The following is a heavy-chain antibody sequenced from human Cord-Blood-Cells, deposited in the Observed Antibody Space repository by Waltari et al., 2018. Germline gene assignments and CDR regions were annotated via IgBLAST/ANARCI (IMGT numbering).Heavy chain of an antibody. CDR3: ARCTYYGSGSYYNYYYYYGMDV. V-gene: IGHV4-34*01. J-gene: IGHJ6*02. CDR1: GGSFSGYY. CDR2: INHSGST. D-gene: IGHD3-10*01. Sequence: QVQLQQWGAGLLKPSETLSLTCAVYGGSFSGYYWSWIRQPPGKGLEWIGEINHSGSTNYHPSLKSRVTISVDTSKDQCSLKLSSVTAEDTAVYYCARCTYYGSGSYYNYYYYYGMDVWGQGTTVTVSS.